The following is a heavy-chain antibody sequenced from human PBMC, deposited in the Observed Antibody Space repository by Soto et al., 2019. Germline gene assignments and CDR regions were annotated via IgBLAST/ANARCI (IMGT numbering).Heavy chain of an antibody. Sequence: SSETLSLTCTVSGGSISSSSYYWGWIRQPPGKGLEWIGSIYYSGSTYYNPSLKSRVTISVDTSKNQFSLKLSSVTAADTAVYYCAALLYFDWLPNENWFDPWGQGTLVTVSS. D-gene: IGHD3-9*01. CDR3: AALLYFDWLPNENWFDP. V-gene: IGHV4-39*01. J-gene: IGHJ5*02. CDR1: GGSISSSSYY. CDR2: IYYSGST.